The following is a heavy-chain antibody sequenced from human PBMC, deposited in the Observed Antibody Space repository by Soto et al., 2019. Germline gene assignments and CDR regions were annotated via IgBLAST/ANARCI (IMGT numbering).Heavy chain of an antibody. D-gene: IGHD3-10*01. Sequence: SETLSLTCTVSGGSISSSSYYWGWIRQPPGRGLEWIGSIYYSGSTYYNPSLKSRVTISVDTSKNQFSLKLSSVTAADTAVYYCARFYYYGSGSSLFDYWGQGTLVTVSS. CDR3: ARFYYYGSGSSLFDY. J-gene: IGHJ4*02. CDR2: IYYSGST. CDR1: GGSISSSSYY. V-gene: IGHV4-39*01.